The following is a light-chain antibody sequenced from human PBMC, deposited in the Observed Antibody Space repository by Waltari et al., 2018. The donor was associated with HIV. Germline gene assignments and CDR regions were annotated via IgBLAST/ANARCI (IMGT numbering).Light chain of an antibody. CDR2: KVS. J-gene: IGKJ2*01. CDR3: MQGTHWPPYT. Sequence: DVVTTQSPLSLPVTLGQPASISCRSSQSLVYSDGHTYLNWFQQRPGQSPRRLIYKVSNRDSWVPDRFSGSGSGTDFTLKISRVEAEDVGVYYCMQGTHWPPYTFGQGTKLEIK. V-gene: IGKV2-30*01. CDR1: QSLVYSDGHTY.